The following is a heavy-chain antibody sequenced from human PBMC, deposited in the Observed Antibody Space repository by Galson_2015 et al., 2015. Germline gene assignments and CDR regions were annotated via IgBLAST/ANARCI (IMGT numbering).Heavy chain of an antibody. CDR2: ISGSGGST. J-gene: IGHJ4*02. CDR1: GFTFGSYA. Sequence: SLRLSCAASGFTFGSYAMSWVRQAPGKGLEWVSAISGSGGSTYYADSVKGRFTISRDNSKNTLYLQMNSLRAEDTAVYYCAKDAQRIGTLYYFDYWGQGTLVTVSS. CDR3: AKDAQRIGTLYYFDY. V-gene: IGHV3-23*01. D-gene: IGHD2-15*01.